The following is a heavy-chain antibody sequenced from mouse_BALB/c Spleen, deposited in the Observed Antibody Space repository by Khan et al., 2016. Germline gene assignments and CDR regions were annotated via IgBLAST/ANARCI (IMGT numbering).Heavy chain of an antibody. V-gene: IGHV1-9*01. CDR1: GYTFSNYW. CDR2: ILPGSGKS. Sequence: QVRLQQTGAELMKPGASVKISCKSTGYTFSNYWTEWVKQRPGHGLEWIGDILPGSGKSNYNENLKGKATFTVDTSSTTAYMQLSSLTSEDSAVYYCASAWHSHDCWRLGTSGTGS. J-gene: IGHJ4*01. CDR3: ASAWHSHDC.